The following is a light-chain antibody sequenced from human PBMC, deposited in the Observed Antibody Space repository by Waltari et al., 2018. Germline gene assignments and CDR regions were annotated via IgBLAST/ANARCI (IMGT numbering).Light chain of an antibody. CDR3: QQFDNLVYT. CDR2: DAS. V-gene: IGKV1-33*01. Sequence: DIQMTQSPSSLSASVGDRVTITCQASHDISNYLNWYQQKPGKAPKLLIYDASNLETGVPSRFSGSGCGTDFSFTISSLQPEDIATYYCQQFDNLVYTFGQGTKLEIK. CDR1: HDISNY. J-gene: IGKJ2*01.